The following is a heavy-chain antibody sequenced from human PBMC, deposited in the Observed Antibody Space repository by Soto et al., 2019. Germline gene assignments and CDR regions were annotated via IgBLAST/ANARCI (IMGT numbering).Heavy chain of an antibody. D-gene: IGHD5-12*01. CDR3: AGERGNSGYDLYYYGMDV. V-gene: IGHV3-30-3*01. CDR2: ISYDGSNK. J-gene: IGHJ6*01. Sequence: QVQLVESGGGVVQPGRSLRLSCAASGFTFSSYAMHWVRQAPGKGLEWVAVISYDGSNKYYADSVKGRFTISRDNSKNTLYMQMNSLRAEDTAVYYCAGERGNSGYDLYYYGMDVW. CDR1: GFTFSSYA.